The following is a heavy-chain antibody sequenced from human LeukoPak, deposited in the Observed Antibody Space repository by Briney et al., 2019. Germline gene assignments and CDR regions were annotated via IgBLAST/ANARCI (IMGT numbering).Heavy chain of an antibody. CDR1: GFTFSNAW. CDR2: IKSKTDGGTT. D-gene: IGHD3-22*01. J-gene: IGHJ4*02. Sequence: MSGGSLRLSCAASGFTFSNAWMSWVRQAPGKGLEWIGRIKSKTDGGTTDYAAPVKGRFTISRDDSKNTLYLQMNSLKTEDTAVYYCTTDVNSVTMIVVVMTSDYWGQGTLVTVSS. CDR3: TTDVNSVTMIVVVMTSDY. V-gene: IGHV3-15*01.